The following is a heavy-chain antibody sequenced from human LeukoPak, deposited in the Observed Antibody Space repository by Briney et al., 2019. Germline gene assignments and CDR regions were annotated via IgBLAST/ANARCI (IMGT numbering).Heavy chain of an antibody. J-gene: IGHJ4*02. CDR3: ARSPYSSSWKYFDH. V-gene: IGHV4-59*01. CDR2: IYYSGST. Sequence: SETLSLTCTVSGGSISSYYWSWIRQPPGKGLEWIGYIYYSGSTNYNPSLKSRVTISVDTSKNQFSLKLSSVTAADTAVYYCARSPYSSSWKYFDHWGQGTLVTVSS. D-gene: IGHD6-13*01. CDR1: GGSISSYY.